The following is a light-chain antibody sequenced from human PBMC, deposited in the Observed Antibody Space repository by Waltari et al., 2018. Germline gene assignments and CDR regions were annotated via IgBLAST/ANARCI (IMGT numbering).Light chain of an antibody. CDR1: QSISTW. J-gene: IGKJ1*01. V-gene: IGKV1-5*03. CDR2: KAS. Sequence: DIQMTPSPSTLSASVGDRVTITCRASQSISTWLAWYQQKPGKAPKLLVYKASLLESGVPLRFSGSGSGTEFTLTISGLQPDDSATYYCQQFHNSWTFGQGTKVEIK. CDR3: QQFHNSWT.